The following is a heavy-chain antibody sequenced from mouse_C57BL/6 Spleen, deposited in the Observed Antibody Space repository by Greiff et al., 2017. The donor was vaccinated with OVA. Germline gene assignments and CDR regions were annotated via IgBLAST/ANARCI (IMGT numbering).Heavy chain of an antibody. J-gene: IGHJ4*01. CDR2: INYDGSST. V-gene: IGHV5-16*01. D-gene: IGHD2-12*01. CDR3: ARGYFSAMDY. CDR1: GFTFSDYY. Sequence: EVQLVESEGGLVQPGSSMTLSCTASGFTFSDYYMAWVRQVPEKGLEWVANINYDGSSTYYLDSLKGRFIISRDNAKNILYLQMSSLKSEDTATYYCARGYFSAMDYWGQGTSVTVSS.